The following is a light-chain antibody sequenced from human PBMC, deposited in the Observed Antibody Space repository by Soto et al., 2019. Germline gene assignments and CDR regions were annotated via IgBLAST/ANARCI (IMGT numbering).Light chain of an antibody. CDR2: EVT. J-gene: IGLJ3*02. CDR1: SSDVGAYNY. V-gene: IGLV2-14*01. CDR3: SSYTSSSSWV. Sequence: QSALTQPASVSGSPGQSITISCTGTSSDVGAYNYVSWYQQHSGKAPKLIIYEVTNRPSGVSNRFSASKSGNTASLTLFGLQAEDEADYYCSSYTSSSSWVFGGGTPLTVL.